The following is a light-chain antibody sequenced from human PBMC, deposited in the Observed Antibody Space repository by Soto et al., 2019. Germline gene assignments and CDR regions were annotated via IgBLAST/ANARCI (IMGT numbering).Light chain of an antibody. Sequence: PGARATLSCRASQSIASSYLAWFQQKPGQAPRLLIYGASSRATGIPDRFSGSGSRTDFTLTITRLEPEDFAVYYCQQYGSSPRFTFGPGTKVDIK. CDR3: QQYGSSPRFT. V-gene: IGKV3-20*01. J-gene: IGKJ3*01. CDR2: GAS. CDR1: QSIASSY.